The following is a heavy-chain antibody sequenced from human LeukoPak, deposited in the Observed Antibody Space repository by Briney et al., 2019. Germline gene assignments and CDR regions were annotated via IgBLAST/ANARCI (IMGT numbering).Heavy chain of an antibody. Sequence: SETLSLTCTVSGGSISRSTYYWVWIRQPPGKGLEWIGSVYYSGSTDYNPSLKSRVTISVDTSKNQFSLKLSSVTAADTAVYYCARDQPHDSSGYPTTPFDYWGQGTLVTVSS. CDR3: ARDQPHDSSGYPTTPFDY. D-gene: IGHD3-22*01. CDR1: GGSISRSTYY. J-gene: IGHJ4*02. V-gene: IGHV4-39*07. CDR2: VYYSGST.